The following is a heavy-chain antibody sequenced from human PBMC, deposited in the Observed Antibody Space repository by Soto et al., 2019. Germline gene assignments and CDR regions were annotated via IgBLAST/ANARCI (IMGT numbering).Heavy chain of an antibody. V-gene: IGHV4-31*03. CDR1: GGSISGGGYY. Sequence: QVQLQESGPGLVKPSQTLSLTCTVSGGSISGGGYYWSWIRQHPGKGLEWIGYIYYSGSTYYNPSLKSRVTISVDTSKNQFSLKLSSVTAADTAVYYCARALLPHWYFDLWGRGTLVTVSS. J-gene: IGHJ2*01. CDR2: IYYSGST. CDR3: ARALLPHWYFDL. D-gene: IGHD5-18*01.